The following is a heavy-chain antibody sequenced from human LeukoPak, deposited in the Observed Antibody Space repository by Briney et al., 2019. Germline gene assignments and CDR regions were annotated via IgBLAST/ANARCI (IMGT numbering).Heavy chain of an antibody. D-gene: IGHD1-7*01. CDR2: IYSGGST. CDR1: GFTVSSNY. V-gene: IGHV3-66*01. Sequence: GGSLRLSCAASGFTVSSNYMSWVRQAPGKGLEWVSVIYSGGSTYYADSVKGRFTISRDNSKNTLYLQMNSLRAEDTAVYYCAKVFWNYEVSNWGRGTLVTVSS. CDR3: AKVFWNYEVSN. J-gene: IGHJ4*02.